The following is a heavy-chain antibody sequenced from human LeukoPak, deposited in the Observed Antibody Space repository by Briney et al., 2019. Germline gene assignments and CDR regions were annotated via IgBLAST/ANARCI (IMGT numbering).Heavy chain of an antibody. V-gene: IGHV1-18*01. J-gene: IGHJ4*02. CDR3: ARAGVTSSWHGNFDY. CDR1: GYTFTSYG. CDR2: ISGYNGNT. Sequence: ASVKVSRTASGYTFTSYGISWVRQAPGQGLEWMGWISGYNGNTNYAQKIRGRVTMTTDTSTSTAHMELRSLRSDDTAVYYCARAGVTSSWHGNFDYWGQGTLVTVSS. D-gene: IGHD6-13*01.